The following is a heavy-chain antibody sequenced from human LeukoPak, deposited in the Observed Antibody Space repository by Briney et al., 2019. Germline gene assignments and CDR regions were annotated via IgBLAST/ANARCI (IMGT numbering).Heavy chain of an antibody. J-gene: IGHJ4*02. V-gene: IGHV4-39*07. Sequence: PSETLSLTCTVSGGSISIANYFWGWIRQPPGKGLEWIGSTYYDGSTYYNPSLKSRVTISRDTSKDQFSLRLSSVTAADTAVYYCARRSSGRPVDYWGQGTLVTVSS. CDR3: ARRSSGRPVDY. CDR1: GGSISIANYF. CDR2: TYYDGST. D-gene: IGHD3-3*01.